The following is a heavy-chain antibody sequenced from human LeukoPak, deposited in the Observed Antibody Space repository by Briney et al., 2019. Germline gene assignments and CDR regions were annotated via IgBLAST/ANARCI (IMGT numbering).Heavy chain of an antibody. CDR1: GFTVSSNY. CDR3: ATRDKGYYYGMDV. V-gene: IGHV3-66*01. D-gene: IGHD5-24*01. Sequence: GGSLRLSCAASGFTVSSNYMTWVRQAPGKGLEWVSIISGGGSAYYADSMKGRFTISRDSSKNTLYLQMNSLRAEDTAVYYCATRDKGYYYGMDVWGQGTTVTVSS. CDR2: ISGGGSA. J-gene: IGHJ6*02.